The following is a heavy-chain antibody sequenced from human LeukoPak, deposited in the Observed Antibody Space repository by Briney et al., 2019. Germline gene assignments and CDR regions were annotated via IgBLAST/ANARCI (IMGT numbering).Heavy chain of an antibody. CDR3: ARDIDDNDAFDI. J-gene: IGHJ3*02. D-gene: IGHD3-9*01. V-gene: IGHV1-2*06. CDR2: INPNSGGT. Sequence: ASVKVSCKASGYTFTGYYMHWVRQAPGQGLEWMGRINPNSGGTNYAQKFQGRVTMTRDTSISTAYMELSRLRSEDTAVYYCARDIDDNDAFDIWGQGTMVTVSS. CDR1: GYTFTGYY.